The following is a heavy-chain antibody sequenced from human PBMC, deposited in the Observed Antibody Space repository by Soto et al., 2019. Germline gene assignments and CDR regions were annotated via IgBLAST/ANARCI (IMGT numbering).Heavy chain of an antibody. D-gene: IGHD3-22*01. CDR1: GYTLTELS. J-gene: IGHJ3*02. CDR3: ATEGDFYYDSSGSLGAFDI. V-gene: IGHV1-24*01. CDR2: FDPEDGET. Sequence: ASVKVSCKVSGYTLTELSMHWVRQAPGKGLEWMGGFDPEDGETIYAQKFQGRVTMTEDTSTDTAYMELSSLRSEDTAVYYCATEGDFYYDSSGSLGAFDIWGQGTMVTVSS.